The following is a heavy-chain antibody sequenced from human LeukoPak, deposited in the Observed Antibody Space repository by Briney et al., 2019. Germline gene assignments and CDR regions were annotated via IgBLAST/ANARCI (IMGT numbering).Heavy chain of an antibody. CDR2: ISGSGGST. D-gene: IGHD6-19*01. Sequence: GGSLRLSCAASGFTFSSYAMSWVRQAPGKGLEWVSAISGSGGSTYYADSVKGRFTISRDNSKNTPYLQMNSLRAEDTAVYYCAILPGIAVAGTDYWGQGTLVTVSS. V-gene: IGHV3-23*01. J-gene: IGHJ4*02. CDR3: AILPGIAVAGTDY. CDR1: GFTFSSYA.